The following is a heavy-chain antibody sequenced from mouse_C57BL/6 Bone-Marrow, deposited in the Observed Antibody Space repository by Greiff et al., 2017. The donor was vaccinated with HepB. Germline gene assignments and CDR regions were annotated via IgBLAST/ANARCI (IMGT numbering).Heavy chain of an antibody. V-gene: IGHV5-4*01. CDR3: EREGDY. J-gene: IGHJ2*01. CDR1: GFTFSSYA. Sequence: EVKLMESGGGLVKPGGSLKLSCAASGFTFSSYAMSWVRQTPEKRLEWVATISDGGSYTYYPDNVKGRFTISRDNAKNNLYLQMSHLKSEDTAMYYCEREGDYWGQGTTLTVSS. CDR2: ISDGGSYT.